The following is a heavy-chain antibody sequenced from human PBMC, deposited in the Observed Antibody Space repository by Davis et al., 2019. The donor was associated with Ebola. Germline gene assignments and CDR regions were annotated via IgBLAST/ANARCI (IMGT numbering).Heavy chain of an antibody. J-gene: IGHJ3*02. CDR3: ASLRRTITGMDDGFDI. Sequence: GESLKISCKDSGNSFTSHWIGWVRQMPGKGLDWMGIIYTGDSDTSYSPSFRGQVTISADKSMKTAFLQWSSLKASDSGMYYCASLRRTITGMDDGFDIWGQGTMVTVSS. CDR2: IYTGDSDT. V-gene: IGHV5-51*01. CDR1: GNSFTSHW. D-gene: IGHD2-8*02.